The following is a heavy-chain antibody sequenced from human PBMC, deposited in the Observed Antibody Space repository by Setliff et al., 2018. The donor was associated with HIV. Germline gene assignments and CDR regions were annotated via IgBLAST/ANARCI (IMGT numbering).Heavy chain of an antibody. Sequence: ASVKVSCKVSGYTLTELTMHWVRQAPGKGLEWMGRFDPEDGDTLYAQRFQGRVTMTEDSSTDTGYMELSSLTSDDTAIYYCTRSTIYCGGDWGCYMDVWGKGTTVTV. CDR2: FDPEDGDT. CDR3: TRSTIYCGGDWGCYMDV. D-gene: IGHD2-21*02. V-gene: IGHV1-24*01. J-gene: IGHJ6*03. CDR1: GYTLTELT.